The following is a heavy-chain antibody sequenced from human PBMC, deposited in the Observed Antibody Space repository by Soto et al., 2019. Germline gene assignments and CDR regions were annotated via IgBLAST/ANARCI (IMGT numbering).Heavy chain of an antibody. Sequence: EVQLFESGGGLVQPGGSLRLSCAASGFTFSSYAMSWVRQAPGKGLEWVSAISGSGGSTYYADSVKGRFTISRDNSKNALNLQMNSLRAEDTAVYYCAKDLEYNSGCATPAYWGQGTLVTVAS. CDR3: AKDLEYNSGCATPAY. V-gene: IGHV3-23*01. J-gene: IGHJ4*02. CDR2: ISGSGGST. CDR1: GFTFSSYA. D-gene: IGHD1-26*01.